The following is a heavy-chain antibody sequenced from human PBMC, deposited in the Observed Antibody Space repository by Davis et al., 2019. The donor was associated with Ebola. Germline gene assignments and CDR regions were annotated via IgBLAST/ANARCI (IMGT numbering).Heavy chain of an antibody. D-gene: IGHD2-2*01. CDR2: MNPNSGNT. Sequence: AASVKVSCKTSGYTFTNYDINWVRQATGQGLEWMGWMNPNSGNTGYAQKFQGRVTMTRNTSISTAYMELSSLRSEDTAVYYCARDGVRCSSTSCFPFYFDYWGQGTLVTVSS. J-gene: IGHJ4*02. CDR1: GYTFTNYD. CDR3: ARDGVRCSSTSCFPFYFDY. V-gene: IGHV1-8*01.